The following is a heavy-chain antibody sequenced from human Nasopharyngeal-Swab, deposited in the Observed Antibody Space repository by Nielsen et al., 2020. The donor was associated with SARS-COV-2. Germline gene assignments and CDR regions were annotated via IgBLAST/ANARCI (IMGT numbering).Heavy chain of an antibody. V-gene: IGHV3-21*01. CDR2: ISSSSSYI. J-gene: IGHJ4*02. Sequence: WIRQPPGKGLEWVSSISSSSSYIYYADSVKGRFTIPRDNAKNSLYLQMNSLRAEDTAVYYCARAQNVLRFLEWTQPFDYWGQGTLVTVSS. CDR3: ARAQNVLRFLEWTQPFDY. D-gene: IGHD3-3*01.